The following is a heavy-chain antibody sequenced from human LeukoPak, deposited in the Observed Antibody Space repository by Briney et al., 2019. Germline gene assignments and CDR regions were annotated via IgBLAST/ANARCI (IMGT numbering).Heavy chain of an antibody. CDR2: ISSSSSTI. V-gene: IGHV3-48*01. CDR1: GFTFSSYW. Sequence: PGGSLRLSCAASGFTFSSYWMHWVRHAPGKGREGVSYISSSSSTIYYADSVKGRFTISRDNAKNSLYLQMNSLRAEDTAVYYCARSLWFGELSDYYYYMDVWGKGTTVTVSS. CDR3: ARSLWFGELSDYYYYMDV. D-gene: IGHD3-10*01. J-gene: IGHJ6*03.